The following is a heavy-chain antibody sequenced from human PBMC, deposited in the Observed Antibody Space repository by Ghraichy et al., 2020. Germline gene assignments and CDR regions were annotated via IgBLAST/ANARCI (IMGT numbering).Heavy chain of an antibody. CDR1: GFTFSNYS. D-gene: IGHD3-3*01. V-gene: IGHV3-48*02. Sequence: GGSLRLSCAASGFTFSNYSMNWVRQAPGKGLEWISYISSSSHNIQYADSVRGRFTISRDNAKNSLYLQMNIVRDEDTAVYYGARDTFRCGYYIPFHYWGQGTLVTVSS. CDR2: ISSSSHNI. CDR3: ARDTFRCGYYIPFHY. J-gene: IGHJ4*02.